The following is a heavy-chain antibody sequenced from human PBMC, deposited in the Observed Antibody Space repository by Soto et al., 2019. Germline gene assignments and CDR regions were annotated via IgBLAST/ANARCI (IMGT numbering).Heavy chain of an antibody. Sequence: GASVKVSCKASGYAFTSYGISWVRQAPGQGLEWMGWINPHNGDTTYAQNFQGRVIVSSDTSTSTVYMELSSLTSDDTAVYYCATGAWANTFDKWGQGTLVTVSS. D-gene: IGHD3-16*01. CDR1: GYAFTSYG. V-gene: IGHV1-18*01. CDR3: ATGAWANTFDK. J-gene: IGHJ4*02. CDR2: INPHNGDT.